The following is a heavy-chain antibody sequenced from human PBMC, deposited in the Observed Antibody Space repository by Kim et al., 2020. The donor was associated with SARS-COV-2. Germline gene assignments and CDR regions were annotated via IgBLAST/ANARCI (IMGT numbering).Heavy chain of an antibody. CDR1: GYSFTSYW. J-gene: IGHJ6*02. CDR2: IYPGDSDT. Sequence: GESLKISCKGSGYSFTSYWIGWVRQMPGKGLEWMGIIYPGDSDTRYSPSFQGQVTISADKSISTAYLQWSSLKASDTAMYYCAMAREGYYYYYGMDVWGQGTTVTVS. V-gene: IGHV5-51*01. CDR3: AMAREGYYYYYGMDV.